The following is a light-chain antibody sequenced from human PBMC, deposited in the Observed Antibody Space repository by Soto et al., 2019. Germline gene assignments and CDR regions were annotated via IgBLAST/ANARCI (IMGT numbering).Light chain of an antibody. CDR1: QSISSY. CDR3: QQSYSTPHT. V-gene: IGKV1-39*01. Sequence: DIQMTQSPSSLSASVGDRVTITCRASQSISSYLNWYQQKPGKAPKLLIYAASSLQSGVPSRFSGSGSGTDFPLTISSLQPEDFATYSCQQSYSTPHTFGGGTKVEIK. J-gene: IGKJ4*01. CDR2: AAS.